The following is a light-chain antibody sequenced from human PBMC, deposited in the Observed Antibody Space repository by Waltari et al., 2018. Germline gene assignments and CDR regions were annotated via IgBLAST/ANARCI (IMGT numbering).Light chain of an antibody. CDR1: SNDVGGYGY. J-gene: IGLJ1*01. CDR3: SSHTSTVPHV. Sequence: QSALTQPASVSGSPGTSVSIPCTGTSNDVGGYGYVSWYQQFPGKAPKLMIYEVSYRPSGVSSRFSGSKSGNTASLTISGLQAEDEAVYYCSSHTSTVPHVFGTGTKVTVV. CDR2: EVS. V-gene: IGLV2-14*01.